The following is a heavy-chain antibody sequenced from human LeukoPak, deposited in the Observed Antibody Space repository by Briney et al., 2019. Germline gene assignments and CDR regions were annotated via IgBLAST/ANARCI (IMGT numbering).Heavy chain of an antibody. CDR3: ARVAPVEMATITFDY. V-gene: IGHV4-30-4*01. J-gene: IGHJ4*02. CDR2: IYYSGST. D-gene: IGHD5-24*01. CDR1: GGSISSGDYY. Sequence: PSQTLSLTCTVSGGSISSGDYYWSWIRQPPGKGLEWIGYIYYSGSTYYNPSLKSRVTISVDTSKNQFSLKLSSMTAADTAVYYCARVAPVEMATITFDYWGQGTLVTVSS.